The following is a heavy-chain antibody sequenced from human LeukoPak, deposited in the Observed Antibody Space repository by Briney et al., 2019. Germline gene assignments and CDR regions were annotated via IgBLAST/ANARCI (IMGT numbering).Heavy chain of an antibody. D-gene: IGHD3-9*01. V-gene: IGHV3-30*04. CDR3: ARVGLRYFDWLLPTNFDY. J-gene: IGHJ4*02. CDR1: GFIFSSYA. Sequence: GGSLRLSCAASGFIFSSYAMHWVRQAPGKGLEWVADISYDGSNKYYADSVKGRFTISRDNSKNTLYLQMNSLRAEDTAVYYCARVGLRYFDWLLPTNFDYWGQGTLVTVSS. CDR2: ISYDGSNK.